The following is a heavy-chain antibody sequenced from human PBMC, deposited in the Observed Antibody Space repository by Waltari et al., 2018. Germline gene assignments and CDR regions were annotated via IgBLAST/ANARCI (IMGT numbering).Heavy chain of an antibody. J-gene: IGHJ6*02. V-gene: IGHV4-34*01. CDR2: INHMGST. CDR3: ARGVYYYDSSGYPTGMDV. Sequence: QVQLQQWGAGLLKPSETLSLTCAVYGGSFSGYYWSWIRQPPGRGLEWIGEINHMGSTNYNPSLKSRVTISVDTSKNQFSLKLSSVTAADTAVYYCARGVYYYDSSGYPTGMDVWVQGTTVTVSS. D-gene: IGHD3-22*01. CDR1: GGSFSGYY.